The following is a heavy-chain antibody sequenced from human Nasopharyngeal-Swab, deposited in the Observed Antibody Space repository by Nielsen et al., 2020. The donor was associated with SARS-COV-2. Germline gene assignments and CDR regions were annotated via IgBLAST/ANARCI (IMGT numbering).Heavy chain of an antibody. CDR2: IKQDGSEK. D-gene: IGHD3-10*01. CDR3: ARGGSSLWWFDP. CDR1: GFTFSSYW. Sequence: GESLKISCAASGFTFSSYWMSWVRQAPGKGLEWVANIKQDGSEKYYVDSVKGRFTISRDNAKNSLYLQMNSLRAEDMAVYYCARGGSSLWWFDPWGQGTLVTVSS. J-gene: IGHJ5*02. V-gene: IGHV3-7*01.